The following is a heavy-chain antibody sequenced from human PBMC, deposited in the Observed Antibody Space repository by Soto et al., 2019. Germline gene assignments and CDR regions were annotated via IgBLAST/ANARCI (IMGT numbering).Heavy chain of an antibody. CDR3: VIEGHCITSRCYGNWFDP. D-gene: IGHD2-15*01. J-gene: IGHJ5*02. CDR1: GGTFSNYW. CDR2: INSDATHT. Sequence: GGSLSVSCAASGGTFSNYWMHWIRQVQGKGLEWVSRINSDATHTYYADSVKGRFTISRDNAKNTLHLEMNSLRAEDTAIYYCVIEGHCITSRCYGNWFDPWGQGTLVTVSS. V-gene: IGHV3-74*01.